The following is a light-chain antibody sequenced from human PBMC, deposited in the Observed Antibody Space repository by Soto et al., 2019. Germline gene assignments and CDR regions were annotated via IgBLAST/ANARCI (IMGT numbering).Light chain of an antibody. V-gene: IGKV1-16*02. CDR2: AAS. J-gene: IGKJ1*01. CDR1: QDINNY. Sequence: DIPMTQSPSSLSSSVVDRVTITCRASQDINNYLAWFQQKPGKAPKSLIYAASTLQPGVPSKFSGSASVKDFTLTINSLQPEDFATYECQQYHIYPPSFGQGTKVESK. CDR3: QQYHIYPPS.